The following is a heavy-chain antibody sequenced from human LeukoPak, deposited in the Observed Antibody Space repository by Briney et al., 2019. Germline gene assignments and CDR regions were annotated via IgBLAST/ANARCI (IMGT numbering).Heavy chain of an antibody. CDR2: INHSGST. CDR3: ARQDTAMVTNFDY. J-gene: IGHJ4*02. Sequence: SETLSLTCAVYGGSFSGYYWSWIRQPPGKGLEWIGEINHSGSTNYNPSLKSRVTISVDTSKNQFSLKLSSVTAADTAVYYCARQDTAMVTNFDYWGQGTLATVSS. V-gene: IGHV4-34*01. CDR1: GGSFSGYY. D-gene: IGHD5-18*01.